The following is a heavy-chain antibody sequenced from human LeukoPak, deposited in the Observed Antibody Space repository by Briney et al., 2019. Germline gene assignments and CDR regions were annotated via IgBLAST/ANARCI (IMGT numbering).Heavy chain of an antibody. V-gene: IGHV3-7*01. CDR3: VTHEVTVITRSTFDN. CDR1: GFTFSHFW. D-gene: IGHD4-23*01. Sequence: PRGSLRLSCIASGFTFSHFWMSWVRQAPGKGLEWVANIKPDDTEKYYGNSVKGRFTILRDNAKNSVYLQMNSLRAEDTAVYYCVTHEVTVITRSTFDNWGQGTLVTVSS. J-gene: IGHJ4*02. CDR2: IKPDDTEK.